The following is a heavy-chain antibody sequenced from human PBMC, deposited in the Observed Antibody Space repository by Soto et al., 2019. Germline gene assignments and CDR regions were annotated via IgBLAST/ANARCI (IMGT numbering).Heavy chain of an antibody. Sequence: GASVKVSCEACGYTFTSYGISWVRQAPGQGLEWIGWIIVGSGVTNYLQTLQGRIIITRDTSTGTAYMELSNLRSEDTAVYYCAAELYLGGDCCHFDYWGQGALVTVSS. CDR3: AAELYLGGDCCHFDY. CDR2: IIVGSGVT. D-gene: IGHD2-21*02. CDR1: GYTFTSYG. J-gene: IGHJ4*02. V-gene: IGHV1-58*02.